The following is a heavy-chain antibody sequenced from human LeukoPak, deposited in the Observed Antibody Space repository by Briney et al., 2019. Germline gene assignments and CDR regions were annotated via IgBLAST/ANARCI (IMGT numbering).Heavy chain of an antibody. CDR1: GGSISSGDYY. CDR2: IYYSGST. D-gene: IGHD5-18*01. V-gene: IGHV4-30-4*01. Sequence: PSETLSLTCTVSGGSISSGDYYWSWIRQPPGKGLEWIGYIYYSGSTYYNPSLKSRVTISVDTSKNQFSLKLSSVTAADTAVYYCARETRGYSYGLFFYYYGMDVWGQGTTVTVSS. J-gene: IGHJ6*02. CDR3: ARETRGYSYGLFFYYYGMDV.